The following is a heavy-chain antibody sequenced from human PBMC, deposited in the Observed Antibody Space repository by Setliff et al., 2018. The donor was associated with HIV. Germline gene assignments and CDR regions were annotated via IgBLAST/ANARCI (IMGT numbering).Heavy chain of an antibody. CDR3: ARRGDSSSYLYAFEI. V-gene: IGHV4-39*07. J-gene: IGHJ3*02. D-gene: IGHD3-22*01. CDR2: VYYSGST. CDR1: GGSISSSSYY. Sequence: SETLSLTCTVSGGSISSSSYYWGWIRQPPGKGLEWIGSVYYSGSTYYNPSLKSRVTISVDTSKNQFSLKLSSVTAADTAVYYCARRGDSSSYLYAFEIWGQGTMVTVSS.